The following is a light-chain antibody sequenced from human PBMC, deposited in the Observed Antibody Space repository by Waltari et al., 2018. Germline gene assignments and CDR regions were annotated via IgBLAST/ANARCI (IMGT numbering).Light chain of an antibody. V-gene: IGLV2-23*01. J-gene: IGLJ2*01. Sequence: PGQSRTISCTGISSAVGSYNVVSWYQQHTGKAHKVMIYERSKPPSGVSNRFSGSKSGNTASLTRSGLQAEDAADYYCCSYAGSSTVVFGGGPQLTVL. CDR2: ERS. CDR3: CSYAGSSTVV. CDR1: SSAVGSYNV.